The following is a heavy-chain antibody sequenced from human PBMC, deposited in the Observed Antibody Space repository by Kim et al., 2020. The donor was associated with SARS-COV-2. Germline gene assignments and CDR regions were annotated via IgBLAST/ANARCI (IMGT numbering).Heavy chain of an antibody. Sequence: LKGRVTIAVDTAKNQFSLKLSSVTAADTAVYYCARLPLAPRRYSGYAADYWGQGTLVTVSS. D-gene: IGHD5-12*01. J-gene: IGHJ4*02. CDR3: ARLPLAPRRYSGYAADY. V-gene: IGHV4-39*01.